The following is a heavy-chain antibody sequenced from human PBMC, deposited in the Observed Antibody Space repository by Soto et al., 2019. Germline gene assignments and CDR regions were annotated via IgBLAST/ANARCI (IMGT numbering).Heavy chain of an antibody. J-gene: IGHJ3*02. Sequence: GASVKVSCKASGYTITSYGMRWVRQDPGQGLEWMGWISAYNGNTDYAQKLQGRVTMTTDTSTSTAYMELRSLRSDDTAVYYCARERRFLEWLLHDAFDIWGQGTMVTVSS. D-gene: IGHD3-3*01. V-gene: IGHV1-18*01. CDR1: GYTITSYG. CDR2: ISAYNGNT. CDR3: ARERRFLEWLLHDAFDI.